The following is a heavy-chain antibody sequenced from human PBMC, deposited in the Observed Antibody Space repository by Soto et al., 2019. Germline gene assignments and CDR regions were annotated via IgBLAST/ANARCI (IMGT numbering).Heavy chain of an antibody. V-gene: IGHV3-15*07. CDR1: GFTINNAW. J-gene: IGHJ4*02. CDR2: IKSKSDGGTT. D-gene: IGHD6-19*01. Sequence: EVQLVESGGGLVKPGGSLRLSCAASGFTINNAWMQWVRQAPGKGLEWVGLIKSKSDGGTTDYAAPVKGRFTISRDDSNNPLYLQTNSLRTEDTAVYYCTTKWNIAVPGIDHWGQGALVTVSS. CDR3: TTKWNIAVPGIDH.